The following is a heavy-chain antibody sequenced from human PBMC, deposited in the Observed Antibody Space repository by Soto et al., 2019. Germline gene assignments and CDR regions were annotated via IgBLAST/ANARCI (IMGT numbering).Heavy chain of an antibody. CDR2: LNPKSGDT. V-gene: IGHV1-2*02. D-gene: IGHD2-21*02. CDR3: ARGDFATTANFYAGWFDP. J-gene: IGHJ5*02. Sequence: GSVKVYFKSSGYPFPGYYIHLLRQAAAQGVEWVEWLNPKSGDTKYAQKFQGRVTMTNDTSISTAYMDLSRLGSDDTAVYYSARGDFATTANFYAGWFDPWGQGTLVTVSS. CDR1: GYPFPGYY.